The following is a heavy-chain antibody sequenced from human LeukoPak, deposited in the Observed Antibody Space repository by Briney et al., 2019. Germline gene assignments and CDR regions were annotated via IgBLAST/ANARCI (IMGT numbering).Heavy chain of an antibody. J-gene: IGHJ5*01. CDR3: TRDPNGDYVGAFES. CDR2: ITGGHFPT. V-gene: IGHV3-23*01. CDR1: GFSFSNFA. Sequence: GGSLRLSCAASGFSFSNFAMTWVRQAPGKGLEWVSSITGGHFPTYYTDSVKGRFTISRDNSKNTLYLQMNSLRADDTAVYYCTRDPNGDYVGAFESWGQGTLVTVS. D-gene: IGHD4-17*01.